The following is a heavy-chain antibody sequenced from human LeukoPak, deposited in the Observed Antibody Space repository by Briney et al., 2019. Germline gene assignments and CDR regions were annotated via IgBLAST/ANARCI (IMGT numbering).Heavy chain of an antibody. CDR2: INYSGST. J-gene: IGHJ4*02. D-gene: IGHD3-22*01. V-gene: IGHV4-59*11. CDR1: GGSISSHY. CDR3: ARVSPDYYDSSDYYHYFEY. Sequence: SETLSLTCTVSGGSISSHYWSWIRQPPGKGLEWIGYINYSGSTNYNPSLKSRVTISVDTSKNQFSLKLSSVTSADTAVYYCARVSPDYYDSSDYYHYFEYWGQGTLDTVSS.